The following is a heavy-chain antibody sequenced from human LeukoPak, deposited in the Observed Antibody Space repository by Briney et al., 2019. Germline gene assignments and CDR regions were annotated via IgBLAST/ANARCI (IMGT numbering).Heavy chain of an antibody. CDR2: IYYSGST. J-gene: IGHJ6*02. V-gene: IGHV4-39*01. CDR1: GGSISSSSYY. CDR3: ASTGSRVIYYGMDV. D-gene: IGHD3-22*01. Sequence: SETLSLTCTVSGGSISSSSYYWGWIRQPPGKGLEWIGSIYYSGSTYYNPSLKSRVTISVDTSKNQFSLKLSSVTAADTAVYYCASTGSRVIYYGMDVWGQGTTVTVSS.